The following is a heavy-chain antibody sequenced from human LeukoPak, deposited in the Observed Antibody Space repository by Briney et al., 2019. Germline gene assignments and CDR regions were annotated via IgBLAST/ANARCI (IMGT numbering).Heavy chain of an antibody. CDR3: ASCVEMDGAFDI. CDR1: GGSISSSSYY. J-gene: IGHJ3*02. CDR2: IYYSGST. V-gene: IGHV4-39*07. D-gene: IGHD5-24*01. Sequence: SETLSLTCTVSGGSISSSSYYWGWIRQPPGKGLEWIGSIYYSGSTYYNPSLKSRVTISVDTSKNQFSLKLSSVTAADTAVYYCASCVEMDGAFDIWGQGTMVTVSS.